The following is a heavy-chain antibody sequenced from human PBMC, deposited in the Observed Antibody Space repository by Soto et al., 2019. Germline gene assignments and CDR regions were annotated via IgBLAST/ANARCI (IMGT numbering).Heavy chain of an antibody. D-gene: IGHD3-10*01. J-gene: IGHJ4*02. V-gene: IGHV4-39*01. CDR3: ASLFSITMVRGVTLFDY. Sequence: PSETLSLTCTVSGGSIGSSSYYWGWIRQPPGKGLEWIGSIYYSGSTYYNPSLKSRVTISVDTSKNQFSLKLSSVTAADTAVYYCASLFSITMVRGVTLFDYWGQGTLVTVSS. CDR2: IYYSGST. CDR1: GGSIGSSSYY.